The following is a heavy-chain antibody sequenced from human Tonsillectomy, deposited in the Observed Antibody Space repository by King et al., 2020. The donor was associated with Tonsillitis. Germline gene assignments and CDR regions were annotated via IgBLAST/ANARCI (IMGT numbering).Heavy chain of an antibody. V-gene: IGHV3-7*01. CDR3: ARVPYCISGQYYFGTFDI. CDR2: IKEDGSEK. D-gene: IGHD2-15*01. CDR1: GFTFSSSW. J-gene: IGHJ3*02. Sequence: VQLVESGGGLVQPGESLRLACAASGFTFSSSWITWVRQAPGKGLEWEDKIKEDGSEKEYAVSVKGRYTISRDKAMKSLFMQMKSLRAEDTDVYYCARVPYCISGQYYFGTFDIWGKGKMVAVSS.